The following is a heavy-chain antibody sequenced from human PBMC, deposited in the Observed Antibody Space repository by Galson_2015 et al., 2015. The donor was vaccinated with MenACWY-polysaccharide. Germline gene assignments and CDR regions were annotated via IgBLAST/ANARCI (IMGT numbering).Heavy chain of an antibody. D-gene: IGHD5-12*01. Sequence: QSGAEVKKLGESLKISCKGSGYSFTTHWIGWVRQMPGKGLEWMGIIYPGESDTRYSPSFQGQVTISADRSISTAYLQWSSLRASDTAMYYCARGRYSGTDSPYYFQYWGQGTLVTVSS. J-gene: IGHJ4*02. V-gene: IGHV5-51*01. CDR2: IYPGESDT. CDR1: GYSFTTHW. CDR3: ARGRYSGTDSPYYFQY.